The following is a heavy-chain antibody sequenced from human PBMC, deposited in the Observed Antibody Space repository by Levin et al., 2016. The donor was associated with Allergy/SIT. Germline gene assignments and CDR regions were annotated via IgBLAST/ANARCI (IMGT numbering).Heavy chain of an antibody. J-gene: IGHJ4*02. Sequence: GGSLRLSCAASGFTFSSYAMSWVRQAPGKGLEWVSAISGSGGSTYYADSVKGRFTISRDNSKNTLYLQMNSLRAEDTAVYYCAKDGDDILTGYYGYWGQGTLVTVSS. D-gene: IGHD3-9*01. CDR3: AKDGDDILTGYYGY. CDR2: ISGSGGST. CDR1: GFTFSSYA. V-gene: IGHV3-23*01.